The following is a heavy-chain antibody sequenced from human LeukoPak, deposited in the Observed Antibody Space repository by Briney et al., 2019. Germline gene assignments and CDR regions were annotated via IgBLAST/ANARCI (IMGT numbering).Heavy chain of an antibody. D-gene: IGHD2-15*01. V-gene: IGHV3-74*01. CDR3: ASYCSGGSCYWAPDAFDI. Sequence: GGSLRLSCAASGFTFDDYGMNWVRQAPGKGLVWVSRINSDGSSTSYADSVKGRFTISRDNAKNTLYLQMNSLRAEDTAVYYCASYCSGGSCYWAPDAFDIWGQGTMVTVSS. CDR2: INSDGSST. CDR1: GFTFDDYG. J-gene: IGHJ3*02.